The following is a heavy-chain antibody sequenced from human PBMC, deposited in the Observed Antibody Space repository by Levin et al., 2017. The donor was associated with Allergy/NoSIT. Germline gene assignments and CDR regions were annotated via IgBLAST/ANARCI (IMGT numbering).Heavy chain of an antibody. D-gene: IGHD2-2*01. CDR2: INGGNGDR. J-gene: IGHJ4*02. Sequence: ASVKVSCKASGYTFSNYAVHWVRQAPGQRLEWMGWINGGNGDRKCSEKFQTRVTITRDTSANTAYMELSSLRSEDTAVYYCARRAEGFCTNTICSTPFDYWGQGTMVTVSS. CDR3: ARRAEGFCTNTICSTPFDY. CDR1: GYTFSNYA. V-gene: IGHV1-3*01.